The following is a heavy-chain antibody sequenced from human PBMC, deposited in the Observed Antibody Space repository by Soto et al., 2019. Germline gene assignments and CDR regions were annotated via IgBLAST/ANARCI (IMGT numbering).Heavy chain of an antibody. J-gene: IGHJ4*02. Sequence: EVQLVESGGGLVQPGGSLRLSCAASGFTFSSYSMNWVRQAPGKGLEWVSYISSSSSTIYYADSVKGRFTISRDNAKNSLYLQMNSLRDEDTAVYYCARDGTLKWELLGIHFDYWGQGTLVTVSS. CDR1: GFTFSSYS. CDR2: ISSSSSTI. CDR3: ARDGTLKWELLGIHFDY. D-gene: IGHD1-26*01. V-gene: IGHV3-48*02.